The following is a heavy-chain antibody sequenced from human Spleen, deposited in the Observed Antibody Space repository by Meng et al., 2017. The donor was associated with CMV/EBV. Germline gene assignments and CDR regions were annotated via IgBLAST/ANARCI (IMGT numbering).Heavy chain of an antibody. V-gene: IGHV1-69*01. CDR2: IIPISGQT. J-gene: IGHJ4*02. CDR1: GGAFSSAA. CDR3: ARGGSISMAVPLDY. Sequence: SGGAFSSAALSWVRQAPGQGLEWMGGIIPISGQTNNAQKFQGRVTFTSDGSTNTTYMEIRSLTSEDTAVYYCARGGSISMAVPLDYWGQGTLVTVSS. D-gene: IGHD2/OR15-2a*01.